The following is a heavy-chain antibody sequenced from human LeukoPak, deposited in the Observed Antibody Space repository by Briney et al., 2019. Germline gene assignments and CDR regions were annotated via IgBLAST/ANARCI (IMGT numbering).Heavy chain of an antibody. CDR3: AKEIGSASYYYMDV. V-gene: IGHV3-9*01. CDR1: GFTFDDYA. D-gene: IGHD3-10*01. J-gene: IGHJ6*03. CDR2: ISWNSGSI. Sequence: PGGSLRLSCADSGFTFDDYAMQWVRQAPGKGLEWVSGISWNSGSIGYADSVKGRFTISRDNAKNSLYLQMNSLRAEDRALYYCAKEIGSASYYYMDVWGQGTAVTVSS.